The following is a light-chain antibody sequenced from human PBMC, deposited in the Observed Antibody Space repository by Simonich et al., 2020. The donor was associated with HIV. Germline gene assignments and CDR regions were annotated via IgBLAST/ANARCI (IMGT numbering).Light chain of an antibody. CDR2: RNN. J-gene: IGLJ3*02. V-gene: IGLV1-47*01. Sequence: QSVLTQPPSVSGAPGQRVTISCTGSSSNIGAGYDVYWYQQLPGTAPKLLIYRNNQRPSGGPDRVSGSKSGTSASLAISGHRSEDEADYYCAAWDDSLSGWVFGGGTKLTVL. CDR3: AAWDDSLSGWV. CDR1: SSNIGAGYD.